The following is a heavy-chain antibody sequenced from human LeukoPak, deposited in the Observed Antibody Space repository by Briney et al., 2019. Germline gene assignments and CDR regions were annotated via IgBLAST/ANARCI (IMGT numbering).Heavy chain of an antibody. CDR3: ARGLNWNDGWFFDY. J-gene: IGHJ4*02. Sequence: PSETLSLTCTVSGGSISSYYWSWIRQPAGKGLEWIGRIYTSGSTNYNPSLKSRVTMSVDTSKNQFSLKLSSVTAADTAVYCCARGLNWNDGWFFDYWGQGTLVTVSS. D-gene: IGHD1-1*01. V-gene: IGHV4-4*07. CDR1: GGSISSYY. CDR2: IYTSGST.